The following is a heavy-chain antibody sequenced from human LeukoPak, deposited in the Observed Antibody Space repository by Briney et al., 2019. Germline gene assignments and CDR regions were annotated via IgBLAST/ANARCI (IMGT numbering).Heavy chain of an antibody. Sequence: SETLSLTFTVSGGSISSGSYYWSWIRQPAGKGLEWIGRIYTSGSTNYNPSLKSRVTISVDTSKNEFSLKLSSVTAADTAVYYCAREGDIVVVPAATTAYLNWFDPWGQGTLVTVSS. D-gene: IGHD2-2*01. CDR1: GGSISSGSYY. CDR2: IYTSGST. J-gene: IGHJ5*02. CDR3: AREGDIVVVPAATTAYLNWFDP. V-gene: IGHV4-61*02.